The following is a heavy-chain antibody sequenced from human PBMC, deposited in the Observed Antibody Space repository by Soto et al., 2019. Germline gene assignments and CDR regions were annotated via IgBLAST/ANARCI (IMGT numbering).Heavy chain of an antibody. CDR1: GFTFSSYS. CDR3: VKDHDEDFGYDLDYFNY. D-gene: IGHD5-12*01. CDR2: ISSSSSTI. J-gene: IGHJ4*02. Sequence: PGGSLRLSCAASGFTFSSYSMNWVRQAPGKGLEWVSYISSSSSTIYYADSVKGRFTIPRDNAKNSLYLQMNSLRAEDTAFYYYVKDHDEDFGYDLDYFNYWGQGTLVTVSS. V-gene: IGHV3-48*04.